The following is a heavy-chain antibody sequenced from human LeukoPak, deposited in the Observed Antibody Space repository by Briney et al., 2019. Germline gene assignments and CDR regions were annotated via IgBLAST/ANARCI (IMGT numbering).Heavy chain of an antibody. CDR2: VDHTGST. V-gene: IGHV4-59*01. Sequence: SETLSLTCSVSDDSITMYYWTWIRQPPGKGLEWIGYVDHTGSTNFNPSLNGRGSISRDTTKNHFSLELSSVTAADTAVYFCARGRVSSSSWYSTYYYYFYMDVWGKGTTVTVSS. CDR1: DDSITMYY. J-gene: IGHJ6*03. D-gene: IGHD6-13*01. CDR3: ARGRVSSSSWYSTYYYYFYMDV.